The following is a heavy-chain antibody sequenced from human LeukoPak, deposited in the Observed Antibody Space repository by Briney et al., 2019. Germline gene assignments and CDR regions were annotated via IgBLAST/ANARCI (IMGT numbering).Heavy chain of an antibody. J-gene: IGHJ4*02. CDR3: ARAELRYFDWLLDY. Sequence: LETLSLTCAAYDGSFSTYSWNWIRQPPGKGLEWIGEISPSGSTNYNPSLKSRITISLDTSKSQFSLKLSSVTAADTAVYYCARAELRYFDWLLDYWGQGTLVTVSS. CDR1: DGSFSTYS. D-gene: IGHD3-9*01. V-gene: IGHV4-34*01. CDR2: ISPSGST.